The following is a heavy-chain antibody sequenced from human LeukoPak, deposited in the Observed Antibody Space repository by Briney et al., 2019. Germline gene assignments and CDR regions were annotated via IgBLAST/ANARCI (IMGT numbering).Heavy chain of an antibody. CDR2: IKYDGSEK. Sequence: GGSLRLSCAASGFTFSRYWMNWVRQAPGKGLEWVANIKYDGSEKYYVDSVKGRFTISRDNAKNSLYLQMNSLRAEDTAVYYCARDIEGPGIAFDIWGQGTMLTVSS. CDR3: ARDIEGPGIAFDI. D-gene: IGHD6-13*01. CDR1: GFTFSRYW. V-gene: IGHV3-7*04. J-gene: IGHJ3*02.